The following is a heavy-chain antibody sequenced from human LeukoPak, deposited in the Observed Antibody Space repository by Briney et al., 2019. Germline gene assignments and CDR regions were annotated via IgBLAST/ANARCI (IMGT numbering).Heavy chain of an antibody. CDR1: GGSFSGYY. V-gene: IGHV4-38-2*01. CDR3: WGYYDSSGYYYLFRWGKYFDY. D-gene: IGHD3-22*01. J-gene: IGHJ4*02. CDR2: IYHSGST. Sequence: PSETLSLTCAVYGGSFSGYYWGWIRQPPGKGLEWIGSIYHSGSTYYNPSLKSRVTISVDTSKNQFSLKLSSVTAADTAVYYCWGYYDSSGYYYLFRWGKYFDYWGQGTLVTVSS.